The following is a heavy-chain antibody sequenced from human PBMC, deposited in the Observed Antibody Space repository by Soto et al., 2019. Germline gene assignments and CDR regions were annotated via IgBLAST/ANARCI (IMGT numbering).Heavy chain of an antibody. V-gene: IGHV4-4*07. CDR2: IYGSGGT. CDR3: AREGASSYASRHFDN. D-gene: IGHD3-16*01. CDR1: VGAMFSYY. J-gene: IGHJ4*02. Sequence: SEPLFLTCTVSVGAMFSYYWSWIRQPAGKGLEWIARIYGSGGTNYNPSLKSRVTMSLDTSKNKFSLRLTSVTAADTAVYYCAREGASSYASRHFDNWGPGTLVTVSS.